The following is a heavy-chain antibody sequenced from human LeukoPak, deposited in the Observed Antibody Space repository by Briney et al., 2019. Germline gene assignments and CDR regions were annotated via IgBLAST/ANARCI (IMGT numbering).Heavy chain of an antibody. J-gene: IGHJ4*02. Sequence: GGSLRLSCAASGFTFSSYAMSWVRQAPGKGLEWVSAISGSGGSTYYADSVKGRFTISRDNSKNTLYLQMNSLRAEDTAVYYCAKDPDGRGGISWLVYFDYWGQGTLVTVSS. D-gene: IGHD6-19*01. CDR2: ISGSGGST. CDR3: AKDPDGRGGISWLVYFDY. CDR1: GFTFSSYA. V-gene: IGHV3-23*01.